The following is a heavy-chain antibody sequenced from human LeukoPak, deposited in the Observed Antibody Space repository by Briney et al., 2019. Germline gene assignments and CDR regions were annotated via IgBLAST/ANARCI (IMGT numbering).Heavy chain of an antibody. J-gene: IGHJ4*02. CDR2: ISYDGSNK. D-gene: IGHD3-16*02. V-gene: IGHV3-30*18. Sequence: GGSLRLSCAASGFTFSSYGMHWVRQAPGKGLEWAAVISYDGSNKYYADSVKGRFTISRDNSKNTLYLQMNSLRAEDTAVYYCAKESLPTFEGVIVTPIDYWGQGTLVTVSS. CDR3: AKESLPTFEGVIVTPIDY. CDR1: GFTFSSYG.